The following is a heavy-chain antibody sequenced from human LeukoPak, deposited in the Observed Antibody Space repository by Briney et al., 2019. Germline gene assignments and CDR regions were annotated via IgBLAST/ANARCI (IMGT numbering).Heavy chain of an antibody. CDR2: IIPILGIA. CDR3: ARGAGPQKAFDI. Sequence: SVKVSCKASGGTFISYAISWVRQAPGQGLEWMGRIIPILGIANYAQKFQGRVTITADKSTSTAYMELSSLRSEDTAVYYCARGAGPQKAFDIWGQGTMVTVSS. V-gene: IGHV1-69*04. CDR1: GGTFISYA. J-gene: IGHJ3*02.